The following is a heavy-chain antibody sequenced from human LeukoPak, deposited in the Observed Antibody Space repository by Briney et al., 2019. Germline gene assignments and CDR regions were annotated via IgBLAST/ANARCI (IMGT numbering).Heavy chain of an antibody. CDR1: GGSFSGYY. D-gene: IGHD2-8*01. CDR3: ARGPPLRMVYARPAFDY. CDR2: INHSGST. J-gene: IGHJ4*02. Sequence: SETLSLTCAVYGGSFSGYYWSWIRQPPGKGLEWIGEINHSGSTNYNPSLKSRVTISVDTSKNQFSLKLSSVTAADTAVYYCARGPPLRMVYARPAFDYWGQGTLVTVSS. V-gene: IGHV4-34*01.